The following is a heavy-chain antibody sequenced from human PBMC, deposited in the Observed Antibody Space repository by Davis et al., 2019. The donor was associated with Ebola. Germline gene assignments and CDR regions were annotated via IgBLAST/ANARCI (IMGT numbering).Heavy chain of an antibody. Sequence: SVKVSCKASGGTLSSYAINWVRQAPGQGLEWMGGIIPIFGAAKYAQKFQGRVTVTADESTSTAYMELRSLRSDDTAVYYCAREGLELLYYYGMDVWGQGTTVTVSS. CDR3: AREGLELLYYYGMDV. D-gene: IGHD1-7*01. CDR1: GGTLSSYA. J-gene: IGHJ6*02. V-gene: IGHV1-69*13. CDR2: IIPIFGAA.